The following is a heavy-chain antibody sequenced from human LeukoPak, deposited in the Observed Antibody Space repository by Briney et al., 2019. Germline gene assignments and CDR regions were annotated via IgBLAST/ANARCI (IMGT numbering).Heavy chain of an antibody. D-gene: IGHD1-26*01. CDR1: GFTFYDYP. V-gene: IGHV3-9*01. Sequence: PGVALMLSCAASGFTFYDYPMDWVRQVQGKGLEWVGGANRDSSTIAYGDAVRGRFTSSRYKPRHYLDLRMHSMRTEDTALYYCPKDLAVGTTPRVYAFDVWGQGTMVTVS. CDR3: PKDLAVGTTPRVYAFDV. J-gene: IGHJ3*01. CDR2: ANRDSSTI.